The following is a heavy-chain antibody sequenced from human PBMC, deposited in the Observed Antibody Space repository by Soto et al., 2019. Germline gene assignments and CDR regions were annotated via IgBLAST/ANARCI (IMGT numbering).Heavy chain of an antibody. CDR2: INAGNGNT. V-gene: IGHV1-3*01. J-gene: IGHJ5*02. D-gene: IGHD5-18*01. Sequence: ASVKVSCKASGYTFTSYAMHWVRQAPGQRLEWMGWINAGNGNTKYSQKFQGRVTITRDTSASTAYMELSSLRSEDTAVYYCARGSVQLWLDDWFDPWGQGTLVTVSS. CDR3: ARGSVQLWLDDWFDP. CDR1: GYTFTSYA.